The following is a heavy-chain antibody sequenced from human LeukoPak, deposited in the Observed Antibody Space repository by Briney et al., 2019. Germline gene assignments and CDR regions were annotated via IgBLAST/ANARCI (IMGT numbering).Heavy chain of an antibody. CDR1: GFTFSDYW. Sequence: GGSLRLSCAASGFTFSDYWMSWVRQAPGKGLEWVASIKQDGSEKYYVDSVKGRFTISKDNPKNSLYLQMNSLRAEDTAVYYCARATRGFDPWGQGTLVTFSS. V-gene: IGHV3-7*01. J-gene: IGHJ5*02. CDR2: IKQDGSEK. CDR3: ARATRGFDP.